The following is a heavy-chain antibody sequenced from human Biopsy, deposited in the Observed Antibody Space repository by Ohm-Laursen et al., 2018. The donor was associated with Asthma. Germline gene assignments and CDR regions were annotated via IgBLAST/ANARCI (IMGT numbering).Heavy chain of an antibody. V-gene: IGHV1-69*13. J-gene: IGHJ4*02. CDR1: GGTFNTYV. Sequence: ASVKVSCKSLGGTFNTYVIGWVRQAPGQGLEWMGGINSVFGTTTYPQKFQDRVTITADDSTSTVYMELSSLRSEDTAVYYCARKAGSYISRTCYSLDFWGQGALVTVSS. D-gene: IGHD2-15*01. CDR2: INSVFGTT. CDR3: ARKAGSYISRTCYSLDF.